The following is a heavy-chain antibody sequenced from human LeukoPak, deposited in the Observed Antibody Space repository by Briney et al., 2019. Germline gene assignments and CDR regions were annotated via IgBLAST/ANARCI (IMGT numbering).Heavy chain of an antibody. V-gene: IGHV3-23*01. CDR3: AKDRSASCYAPIDW. D-gene: IGHD2-2*01. J-gene: IGHJ4*02. Sequence: GGSLRLSCAASGFTFSSYAMSWVRQAPEKGLEWVSAIPISGDSTYYADSVKGRFTISRDNSKNTLYLQMNSLRAEDTAVYFCAKDRSASCYAPIDWWGQGTLVTVSS. CDR2: IPISGDST. CDR1: GFTFSSYA.